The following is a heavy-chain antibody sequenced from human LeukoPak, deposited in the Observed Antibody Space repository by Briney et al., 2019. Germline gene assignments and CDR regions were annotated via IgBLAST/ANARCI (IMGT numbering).Heavy chain of an antibody. V-gene: IGHV1-69*06. CDR2: IIPIFGTT. Sequence: SVKVSCKASGGTFNSYAISWVRQAPGQGLEWMGGIIPIFGTTNYARKFRGRVTLTADKSTRTAYMELSSLRSEDTAVYYCARDLRTITVAGIGVFDIWGQGTMVTVSS. J-gene: IGHJ3*02. CDR1: GGTFNSYA. CDR3: ARDLRTITVAGIGVFDI. D-gene: IGHD6-19*01.